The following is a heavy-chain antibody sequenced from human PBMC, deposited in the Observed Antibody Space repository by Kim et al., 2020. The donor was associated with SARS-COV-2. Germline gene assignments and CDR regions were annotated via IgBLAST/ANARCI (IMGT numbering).Heavy chain of an antibody. D-gene: IGHD3-22*01. J-gene: IGHJ4*02. Sequence: GGSLRLSCAASGFTVSSNYMSWVRQAPGKGLEWVSVIYSGGSTYYADSVKGRFTISRHNSKNTLYLQMNSLRAEDTAVYYCARVRDDSSGYYHFDYWGQGTLVTVSS. CDR1: GFTVSSNY. CDR3: ARVRDDSSGYYHFDY. V-gene: IGHV3-53*04. CDR2: IYSGGST.